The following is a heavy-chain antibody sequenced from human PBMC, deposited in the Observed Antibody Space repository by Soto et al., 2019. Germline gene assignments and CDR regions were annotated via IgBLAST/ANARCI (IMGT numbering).Heavy chain of an antibody. CDR2: IHYSGSP. CDR3: AKHPFNPLVTPYWYFDI. CDR1: GGSISGFY. J-gene: IGHJ2*01. Sequence: SETLSLTCTVSGGSISGFYWSWIRQPPGKGLEWIGYIHYSGSPTFNPSLKSRVTISADTSRNQLSLRLSSVTATDTATYYCAKHPFNPLVTPYWYFDIWGRGTLVTVSS. V-gene: IGHV4-59*08. D-gene: IGHD4-4*01.